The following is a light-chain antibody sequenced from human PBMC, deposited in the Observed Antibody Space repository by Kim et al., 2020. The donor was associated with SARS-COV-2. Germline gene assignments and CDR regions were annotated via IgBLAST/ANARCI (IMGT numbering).Light chain of an antibody. V-gene: IGLV2-23*02. CDR2: EVN. CDR3: CSYAGSSTPWV. CDR1: SSDVGTYNL. J-gene: IGLJ3*02. Sequence: QSITISCSGTSSDVGTYNLVSWYQQHPGKAPKLMIYEVNKRPSGVSNRFSGSKSGNTASLTISGLQTEDEADYYCCSYAGSSTPWVFGGGTQLTVL.